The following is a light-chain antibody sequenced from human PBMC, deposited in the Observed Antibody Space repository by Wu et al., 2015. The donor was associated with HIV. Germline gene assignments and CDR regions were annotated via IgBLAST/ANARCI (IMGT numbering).Light chain of an antibody. V-gene: IGKV3-20*01. CDR3: QGRA. J-gene: IGKJ4*01. CDR1: QSVPSSH. CDR2: STS. Sequence: ERVLTQSPGTLSLSPGDRATLSCRASQSVPSSHLAWYQHKPGQAPRLLIHSTSSRASGTPDRFSGSGSGTDFTLTISRLEPEDFAVYYCQGRAFGGGTKVEIQ.